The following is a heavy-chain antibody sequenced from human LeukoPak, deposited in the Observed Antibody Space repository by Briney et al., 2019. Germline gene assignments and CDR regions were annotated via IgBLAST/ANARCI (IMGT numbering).Heavy chain of an antibody. V-gene: IGHV1-3*03. D-gene: IGHD6-19*01. Sequence: ASVKVSCKASGYTFTNHDMHWVRRAPGQRLEWMGWINPGNGNTKYSQKFQGGVTITSDTSATTAYMELSSLRSEDMAVYYCATKISSGWYEVLGYWGQGTLVTVSS. CDR3: ATKISSGWYEVLGY. CDR1: GYTFTNHD. CDR2: INPGNGNT. J-gene: IGHJ4*02.